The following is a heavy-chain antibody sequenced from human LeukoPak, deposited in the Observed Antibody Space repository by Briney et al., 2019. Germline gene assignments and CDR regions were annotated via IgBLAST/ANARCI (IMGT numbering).Heavy chain of an antibody. CDR3: ARGGYYYYYGMDV. J-gene: IGHJ6*02. CDR1: GASIVRDY. V-gene: IGHV4-59*12. Sequence: SETLSLTCTVSGASIVRDYWSWVRQPPGTGLQWIGYVYETGSRNYNPSLERRVSISLDTSKNQFSLRLDSVTAADTAVYYCARGGYYYYYGMDVWGQGTTVTVSS. D-gene: IGHD1-26*01. CDR2: VYETGSR.